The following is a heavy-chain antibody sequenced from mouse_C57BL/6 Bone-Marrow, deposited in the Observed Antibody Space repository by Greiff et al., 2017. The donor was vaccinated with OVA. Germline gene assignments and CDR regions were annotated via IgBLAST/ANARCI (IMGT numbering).Heavy chain of an antibody. Sequence: QLQQSGPVLVKPGASVKMSCKASGYTFTDYYMNWVKQSHGKSLEWIGVINPYNGGTSYNQTFTGKATLTVDKSSSTAYMELNSLTSEDSAVYYCARVSEGYYDFDYWGQGTTLTVSS. CDR3: ARVSEGYYDFDY. V-gene: IGHV1-19*01. CDR1: GYTFTDYY. D-gene: IGHD2-3*01. J-gene: IGHJ2*01. CDR2: INPYNGGT.